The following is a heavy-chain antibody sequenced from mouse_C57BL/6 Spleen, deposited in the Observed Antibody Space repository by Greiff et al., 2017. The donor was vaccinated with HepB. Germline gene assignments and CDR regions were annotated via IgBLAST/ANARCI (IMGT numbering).Heavy chain of an antibody. CDR2: ISYSGST. Sequence: EVQLVESGPGLAKPSQTLSLTCSVTGYSITSDYWNWIRKFPGNKLEYMGYISYSGSTYYNPSLKSRISITRDTSKNQYYLQLNSVTTEDTATYYCARFNYGSSYDDYAMDYWGQGTSVTVSS. J-gene: IGHJ4*01. CDR3: ARFNYGSSYDDYAMDY. D-gene: IGHD1-1*01. V-gene: IGHV3-8*01. CDR1: GYSITSDY.